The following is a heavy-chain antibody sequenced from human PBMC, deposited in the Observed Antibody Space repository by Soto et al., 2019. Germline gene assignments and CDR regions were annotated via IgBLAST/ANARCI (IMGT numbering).Heavy chain of an antibody. CDR3: ARVPLLVRFDY. J-gene: IGHJ4*02. Sequence: QVQLQQWGAGLLKPSETLSLTCAVYGGSFSGYYWSWIRQPPGKGLEWIGEINHSGSTNYNPSLKSRVTISVDTSKNKFSLKLSSVTAADTAVYYCARVPLLVRFDYWGQGTLVTVSS. CDR1: GGSFSGYY. V-gene: IGHV4-34*01. D-gene: IGHD6-13*01. CDR2: INHSGST.